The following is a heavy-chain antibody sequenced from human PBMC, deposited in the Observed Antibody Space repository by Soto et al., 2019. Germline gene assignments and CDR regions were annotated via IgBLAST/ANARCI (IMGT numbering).Heavy chain of an antibody. V-gene: IGHV3-30*18. CDR2: ISYDGSNT. CDR3: AKEGGLSGSYYNSSSYYFDY. J-gene: IGHJ4*02. D-gene: IGHD1-26*01. CDR1: GFTFSSYG. Sequence: QVQLVESGGGVVQPGRSLRLSCAASGFTFSSYGMHWVRQAPGKGLEWVAIISYDGSNTYYADSVKGRFTISRDNSKNTLYLQMNSLRAEDKSVYYCAKEGGLSGSYYNSSSYYFDYWGQGTLVTVSS.